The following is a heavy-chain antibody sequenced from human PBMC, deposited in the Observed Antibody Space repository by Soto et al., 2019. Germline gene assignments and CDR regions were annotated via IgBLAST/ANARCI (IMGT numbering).Heavy chain of an antibody. D-gene: IGHD1-26*01. CDR2: IKSKTDGGTT. CDR3: TTDPLRGSGSYGY. CDR1: GFTFSNAW. V-gene: IGHV3-15*01. Sequence: EVQLVESGGGLVKPGGSLRLSCAASGFTFSNAWMNWVRQAAGKGLEWVGRIKSKTDGGTTDYAAPVKGRFTISRDDSTNTLNLQMNSLKIEDTAVYYCTTDPLRGSGSYGYWGQGTLVTVSS. J-gene: IGHJ4*02.